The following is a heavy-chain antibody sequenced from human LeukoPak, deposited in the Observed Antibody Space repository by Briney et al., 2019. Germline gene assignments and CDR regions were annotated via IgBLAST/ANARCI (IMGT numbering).Heavy chain of an antibody. V-gene: IGHV1-3*01. J-gene: IGHJ4*02. CDR2: INAGNGNT. CDR1: GYTFTSYA. Sequence: ASVKVSCKAFGYTFTSYAMHWVRQAPGQRLEWMGWINAGNGNTKYSQKFQGRVTITRDTSASTAYMELSSLKSDDTAVYYCTRGPPNWGYDFWGQGTLVTVSS. CDR3: TRGPPNWGYDF. D-gene: IGHD3/OR15-3a*01.